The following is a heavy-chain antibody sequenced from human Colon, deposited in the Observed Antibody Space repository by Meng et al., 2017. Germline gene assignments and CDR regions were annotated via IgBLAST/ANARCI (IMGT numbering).Heavy chain of an antibody. J-gene: IGHJ4*02. V-gene: IGHV4-4*02. Sequence: QGQLQEAGAGLVKPSETLSLLCAVSGGSISRSDWWSWVRQPPGKGLEWIGETSHSGSTNYSPSLKSRVTISLDKSKNQLSLKLNSVTAADTAVYYCASSDYYRSDYWGQGTLVTVSS. CDR1: GGSISRSDW. D-gene: IGHD3-22*01. CDR3: ASSDYYRSDY. CDR2: TSHSGST.